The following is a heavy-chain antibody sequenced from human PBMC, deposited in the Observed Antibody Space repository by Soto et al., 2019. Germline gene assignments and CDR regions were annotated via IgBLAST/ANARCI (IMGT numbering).Heavy chain of an antibody. Sequence: GGSLRLSCAASGFTVSSNYMSWVRQAPGKGLEWVSSISSSSSYIYYADSVKGRFTISRDNAKNTLSLQMNSLRAEDTAVYYCAREIYEDYYSSGFDHWGQGSLVTVSS. CDR1: GFTVSSNY. V-gene: IGHV3-21*01. J-gene: IGHJ4*02. D-gene: IGHD3-22*01. CDR3: AREIYEDYYSSGFDH. CDR2: ISSSSSYI.